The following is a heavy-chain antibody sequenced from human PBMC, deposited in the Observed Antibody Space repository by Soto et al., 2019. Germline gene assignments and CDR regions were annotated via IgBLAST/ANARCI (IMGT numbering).Heavy chain of an antibody. CDR3: VYSSAAGNNYNVMDF. J-gene: IGHJ6*02. D-gene: IGHD6-13*01. CDR2: IYPGDSDT. V-gene: IGHV5-51*01. CDR1: GYSFTSYW. Sequence: PGESLKISCKGSGYSFTSYWIGWARQMPGKGLEWMGIIYPGDSDTRYSPSFQGQVTISADKSISTAYLQWSSLKASDTAMYYCVYSSAAGNNYNVMDFCGQGTTVTVYS.